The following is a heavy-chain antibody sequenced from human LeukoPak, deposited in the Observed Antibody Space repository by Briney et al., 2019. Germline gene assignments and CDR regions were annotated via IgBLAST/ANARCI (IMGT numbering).Heavy chain of an antibody. CDR2: MNPNSGNT. J-gene: IGHJ5*02. Sequence: AASVKVSCNASGYTFTTYDINWVRQATGQGLEWMGWMNPNSGNTGYAQKFQGRVTMTRNTSKSTAYMELSSLSSEDTAVYYCARGPNKSDGGNSGSAWFDPWGQGTLVTVSS. CDR3: ARGPNKSDGGNSGSAWFDP. D-gene: IGHD4-23*01. CDR1: GYTFTTYD. V-gene: IGHV1-8*02.